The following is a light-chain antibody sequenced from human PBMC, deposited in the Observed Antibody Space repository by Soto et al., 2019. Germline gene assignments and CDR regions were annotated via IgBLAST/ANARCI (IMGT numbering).Light chain of an antibody. CDR3: QQYNSYSWT. Sequence: DIQITQSPSTPSASVGDRVTITCRVSQSISSWLAWYQQKPGKAPKLLIYDASSLESGVPSRFSGSGSGTEFTLTISSLQPDDFATYYCQQYNSYSWTFGQGTKVDIK. CDR2: DAS. V-gene: IGKV1-5*01. CDR1: QSISSW. J-gene: IGKJ1*01.